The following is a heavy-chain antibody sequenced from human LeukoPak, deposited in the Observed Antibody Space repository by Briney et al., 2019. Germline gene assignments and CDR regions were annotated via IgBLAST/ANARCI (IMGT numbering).Heavy chain of an antibody. Sequence: GASVKVSCKASGGTFSSYAISWVRQAPGQGLEWMGGIIPIFGTANYAQKFQGRVTITADKSTSTAYMELSSLRSDDTAVYYCATRTYYYGSGSRNWFDPWGQGTLVTVSS. V-gene: IGHV1-69*06. D-gene: IGHD3-10*01. CDR2: IIPIFGTA. CDR1: GGTFSSYA. CDR3: ATRTYYYGSGSRNWFDP. J-gene: IGHJ5*02.